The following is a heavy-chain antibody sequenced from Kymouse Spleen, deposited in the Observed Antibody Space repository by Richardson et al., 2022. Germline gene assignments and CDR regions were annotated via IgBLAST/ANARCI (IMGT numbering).Heavy chain of an antibody. Sequence: QVQLQQWGAGLLKPSETLSLTCAVYGGSFSGYYWSWIRQPPGKGLEWIGEINHSGSTNYNPSLKSRVTISVDTSKNQFSLKLSSVTAADTAVYYCAREGTMALFDYWGQGTLVTVSS. CDR2: INHSGST. J-gene: IGHJ4*02. V-gene: IGHV4-34*01. CDR1: GGSFSGYY. D-gene: IGHD3-10*01. CDR3: AREGTMALFDY.